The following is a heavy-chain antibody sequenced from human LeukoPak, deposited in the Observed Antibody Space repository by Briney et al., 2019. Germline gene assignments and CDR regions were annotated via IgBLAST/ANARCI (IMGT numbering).Heavy chain of an antibody. CDR3: ARDPGLMIGELFSWFDP. Sequence: SETLSLTCTVSGVSISSYYWSWIRQPAGKGLEWILGIYTSGSTNYNPSLKSRVTMSVDTSKNQFSLKLSSVTAADTAVYYCARDPGLMIGELFSWFDPWGQGTLVTVSS. CDR2: IYTSGST. CDR1: GVSISSYY. D-gene: IGHD3-10*02. J-gene: IGHJ5*02. V-gene: IGHV4-4*07.